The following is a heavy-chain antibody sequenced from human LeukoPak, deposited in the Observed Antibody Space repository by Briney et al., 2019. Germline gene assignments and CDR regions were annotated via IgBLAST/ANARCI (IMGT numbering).Heavy chain of an antibody. CDR2: IKEDGSQK. CDR1: GFTFRDYW. J-gene: IGHJ3*02. CDR3: AKDSRFCTGYDCRGDAFDS. D-gene: IGHD2-8*02. Sequence: GGSLRLSCAASGFTFRDYWMSWVRQSPGKGLEWVANIKEDGSQKYDVDSVRGRFTISRDNTKNSLFLQMDSLRAEDTAVYYCAKDSRFCTGYDCRGDAFDSWGQGTMVTVTP. V-gene: IGHV3-7*01.